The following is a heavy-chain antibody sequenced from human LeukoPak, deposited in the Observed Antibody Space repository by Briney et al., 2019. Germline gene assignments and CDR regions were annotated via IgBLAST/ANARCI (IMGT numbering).Heavy chain of an antibody. CDR1: GFTFSSYV. V-gene: IGHV3-23*01. D-gene: IGHD3-22*01. CDR2: ISGSGGST. Sequence: GGSLRLSCAASGFTFSSYVMSWVRQAPGKGLEWVSAISGSGGSTYYADSVKGRFTISRDNSKNTLYLQMNSLRDEDTAVYYCARESLYYYDSSGYLPFDYWGQGTLVTVSS. J-gene: IGHJ4*02. CDR3: ARESLYYYDSSGYLPFDY.